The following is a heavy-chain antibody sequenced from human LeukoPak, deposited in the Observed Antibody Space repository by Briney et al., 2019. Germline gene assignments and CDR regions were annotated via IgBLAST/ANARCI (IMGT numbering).Heavy chain of an antibody. CDR1: GGSFSGYY. V-gene: IGHV4-34*01. J-gene: IGHJ4*02. CDR2: IYYSGST. Sequence: SETLSLTCAVYGGSFSGYYWSWIRQPPGKGLEWIGNIYYSGSTYYNPSLKSRVTISVDTSKNQFSLKLSSVTAADTAVYYCAKTYYYDPFDYWGQGTLVTVSS. D-gene: IGHD3-22*01. CDR3: AKTYYYDPFDY.